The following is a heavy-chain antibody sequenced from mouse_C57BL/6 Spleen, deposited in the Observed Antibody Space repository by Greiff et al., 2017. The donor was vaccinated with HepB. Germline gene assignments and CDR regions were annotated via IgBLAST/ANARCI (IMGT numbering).Heavy chain of an antibody. CDR2: IRSKSNNYAT. V-gene: IGHV10-1*01. D-gene: IGHD2-4*01. CDR3: VRQRYDSGFAY. CDR1: GFSFNTYA. Sequence: EVQVVESGGGLVQPKGSLKLSCAASGFSFNTYAMNWVRQAPGKGLEWVARIRSKSNNYATYYADSVKDRFTISRDDSESMLYPQMNNLKTEDTAMYYCVRQRYDSGFAYWGQGTLVTVSA. J-gene: IGHJ3*01.